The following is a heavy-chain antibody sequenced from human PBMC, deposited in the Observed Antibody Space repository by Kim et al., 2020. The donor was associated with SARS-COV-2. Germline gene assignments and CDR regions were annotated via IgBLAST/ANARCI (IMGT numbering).Heavy chain of an antibody. D-gene: IGHD6-13*01. CDR3: ARGGIAAAGTRSNY. CDR2: INTNTGNP. Sequence: ASVKVSCKASGYTFTSYAMNWVRQAPGQGLEWMGWINTNTGNPTYAQGFTGRFVFSMDTSVSTAYLQISSLKAEDTAVYYCARGGIAAAGTRSNYCGQGTLVMVSS. V-gene: IGHV7-4-1*02. J-gene: IGHJ4*02. CDR1: GYTFTSYA.